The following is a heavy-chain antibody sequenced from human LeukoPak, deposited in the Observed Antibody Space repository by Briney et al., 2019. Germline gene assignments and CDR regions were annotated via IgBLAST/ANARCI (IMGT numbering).Heavy chain of an antibody. CDR3: ARGPALCYGMDV. CDR2: IIPIFGTA. Sequence: SVKVSCKASGGTFSSYAISWVRQAPGQGLEWMGGIIPIFGTANYAQKFQGRVTITADESTSTAYMELSSLRSEDTAVYYCARGPALCYGMDVWGQGTTVTVSS. CDR1: GGTFSSYA. D-gene: IGHD2-21*01. V-gene: IGHV1-69*13. J-gene: IGHJ6*02.